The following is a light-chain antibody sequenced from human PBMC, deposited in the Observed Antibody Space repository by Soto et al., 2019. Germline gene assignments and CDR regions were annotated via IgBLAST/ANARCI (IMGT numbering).Light chain of an antibody. Sequence: DIQMTQSPSTLSASVGDRVTITCRASQSISSWLAWYQQKPGKAPKLLIYKASSLESGVPSRFSGSGSGTEFTLTISCLQPDDFATYYCQQYKSYSHTFGQGTKLEIK. CDR2: KAS. CDR1: QSISSW. V-gene: IGKV1-5*03. CDR3: QQYKSYSHT. J-gene: IGKJ2*01.